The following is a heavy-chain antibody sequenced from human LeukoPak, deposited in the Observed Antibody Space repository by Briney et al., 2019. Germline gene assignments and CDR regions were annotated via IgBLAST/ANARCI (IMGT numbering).Heavy chain of an antibody. J-gene: IGHJ4*02. CDR2: IYTSGST. D-gene: IGHD2-2*02. V-gene: IGHV4-61*02. CDR1: GGSISSGSYY. Sequence: SETLSLTCTVSGGSISSGSYYWSWTRQPAGKGLEWIGRIYTSGSTNYNPSLKSRVTISVDTSKNQFSLKLSSVTAADTAVYYCARGSCSSTSCYMGDYWGQGTLVTVSS. CDR3: ARGSCSSTSCYMGDY.